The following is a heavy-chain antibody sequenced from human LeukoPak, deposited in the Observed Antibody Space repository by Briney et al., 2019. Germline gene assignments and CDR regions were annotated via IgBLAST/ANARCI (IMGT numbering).Heavy chain of an antibody. Sequence: SETLSLTCAVYGGSFSGYYWSWIRQPPGKGLEWIGEINHSGSTNYNPSLKSRVTISVDTSKNQFSLKLSSVTAADTAVYYCARCGSSSVYYYYYMDVWGKGTTVTVSS. J-gene: IGHJ6*03. D-gene: IGHD6-6*01. CDR1: GGSFSGYY. V-gene: IGHV4-34*01. CDR2: INHSGST. CDR3: ARCGSSSVYYYYYMDV.